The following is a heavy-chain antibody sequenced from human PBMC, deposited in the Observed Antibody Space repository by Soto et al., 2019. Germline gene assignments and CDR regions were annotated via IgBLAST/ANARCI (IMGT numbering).Heavy chain of an antibody. V-gene: IGHV4-34*01. Sequence: SETLSLTCAVYGGSFSGYYWSWIRQPPGKGLEWIGEINHSGSTNYNPSLKSRVTISVDTSKNQFSLKLSSVTAADTAVYYCARAVGRMTTVTPFDYWGQGTLVTVS. CDR1: GGSFSGYY. CDR2: INHSGST. J-gene: IGHJ4*02. D-gene: IGHD4-17*01. CDR3: ARAVGRMTTVTPFDY.